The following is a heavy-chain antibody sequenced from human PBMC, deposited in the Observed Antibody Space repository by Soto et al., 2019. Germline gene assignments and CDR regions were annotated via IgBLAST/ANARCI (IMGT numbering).Heavy chain of an antibody. J-gene: IGHJ6*03. CDR2: ISGGAGST. CDR3: AKDHSAGYYYMDV. Sequence: EVQLLESGGGLVQPGGSLRLSCAASGFTFSTYDMSWVRQAPGKGLAWVSTISGGAGSTYYADSVRGRFTISRVNSRNTLYLQMNSLRAEDTAVYYCAKDHSAGYYYMDVWGKGTTVTVSS. CDR1: GFTFSTYD. V-gene: IGHV3-23*01. D-gene: IGHD5-18*01.